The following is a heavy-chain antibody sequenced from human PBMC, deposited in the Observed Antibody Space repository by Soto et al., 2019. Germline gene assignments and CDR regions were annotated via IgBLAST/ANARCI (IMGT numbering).Heavy chain of an antibody. D-gene: IGHD6-13*01. CDR1: GGSITTGGYS. CDR2: IYHSGST. CDR3: ARGAAARARLDY. J-gene: IGHJ4*02. Sequence: SETLSLTCAVSGGSITTGGYSWSWLRQPPGKGLEWIGYIYHSGSTYYNPSLKSRVTISVDRSKNQFSLKLSSGTAADTAVYYCARGAAARARLDYWGQGTLVTVSS. V-gene: IGHV4-30-2*01.